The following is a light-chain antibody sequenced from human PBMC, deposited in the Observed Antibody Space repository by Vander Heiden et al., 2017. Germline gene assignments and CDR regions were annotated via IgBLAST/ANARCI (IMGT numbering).Light chain of an antibody. CDR2: RNN. Sequence: QSVLTQPPSASGTPGQRVTISCSGSSSNIGSNYVYWYQQLPGTAPKLLIYRNNQRPSGVPERFSGSKSGTSASLAISGLRSEDEADYYCAAWDDSLSGRWVFGGGTKLTGL. V-gene: IGLV1-47*01. J-gene: IGLJ3*02. CDR1: SSNIGSNY. CDR3: AAWDDSLSGRWV.